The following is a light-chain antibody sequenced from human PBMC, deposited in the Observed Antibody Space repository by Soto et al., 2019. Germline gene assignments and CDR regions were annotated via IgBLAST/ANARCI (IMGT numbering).Light chain of an antibody. J-gene: IGKJ1*01. CDR1: QSISSY. V-gene: IGKV1-39*01. CDR3: QQSYSNSWT. CDR2: AAS. Sequence: DIQMTQSPSSLSASVGDRVTITCRASQSISSYLYWYQQKPGKAPKLLIYAASSLQSGVPSRFSSSGSWTDFTLNISSLQPEDYATYYCQQSYSNSWTFGQGTKVEIK.